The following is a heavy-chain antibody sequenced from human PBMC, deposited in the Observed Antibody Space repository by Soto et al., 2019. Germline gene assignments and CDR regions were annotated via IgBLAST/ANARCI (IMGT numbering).Heavy chain of an antibody. CDR2: IWYDGSNK. Sequence: GGSLRLSCAASGFTFSSYGMHWVRQAPGKGLEWVAVIWYDGSNKYYADSVKGRFTISRDNSKNTLYLQMNSLRAEDTAVYYCARDYCSSTSCSQLIYYYYYYGMDVWGQGTTVTVSS. D-gene: IGHD2-2*01. CDR3: ARDYCSSTSCSQLIYYYYYYGMDV. J-gene: IGHJ6*02. V-gene: IGHV3-33*01. CDR1: GFTFSSYG.